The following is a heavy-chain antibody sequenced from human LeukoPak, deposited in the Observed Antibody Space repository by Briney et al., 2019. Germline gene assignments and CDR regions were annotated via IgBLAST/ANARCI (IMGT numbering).Heavy chain of an antibody. V-gene: IGHV1-2*02. CDR1: GYTFTGYY. Sequence: ASVKVSCKASGYTFTGYYMHWVRQAPGQGLEWMGWINPNSGGTNYAQKFQGRVTMTRDTSISTAYMELSRLRSDDTAVYYRARGEYYDSSGYYPGIGYWGQGTLVTVSS. J-gene: IGHJ4*02. CDR2: INPNSGGT. D-gene: IGHD3-22*01. CDR3: ARGEYYDSSGYYPGIGY.